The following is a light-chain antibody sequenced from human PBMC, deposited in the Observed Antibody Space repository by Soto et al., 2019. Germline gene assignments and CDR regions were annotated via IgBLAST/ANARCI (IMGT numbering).Light chain of an antibody. CDR1: QSVSSSY. CDR3: NQYNNFWT. J-gene: IGKJ1*01. CDR2: GAS. V-gene: IGKV3-15*01. Sequence: EFVLTQAPGTQSLSPVPRATLSCRASQSVSSSYLAWYQQKPGQSPRLLIYGASTRATGIPARFSGSGSGTEFTLTISSLQSEDFGLYYCNQYNNFWTVGNGNKVVIK.